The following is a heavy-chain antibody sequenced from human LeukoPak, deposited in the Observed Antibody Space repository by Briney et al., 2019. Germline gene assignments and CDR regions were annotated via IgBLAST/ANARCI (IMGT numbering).Heavy chain of an antibody. Sequence: GGSLRLSCAVSGFAVTSSYMTWVRQTPGKGLEWVSIISSGSSTYYIDSVKGRFTISRDNAKNSLYLQINSLRAEDTAVYYCARSSYSSSSSVWGQGTMVTVSS. D-gene: IGHD6-6*01. CDR3: ARSSYSSSSSV. V-gene: IGHV3-53*01. CDR1: GFAVTSSY. CDR2: ISSGSST. J-gene: IGHJ3*01.